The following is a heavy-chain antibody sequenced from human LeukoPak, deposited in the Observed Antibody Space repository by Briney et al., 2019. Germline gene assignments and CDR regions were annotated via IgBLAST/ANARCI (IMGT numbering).Heavy chain of an antibody. Sequence: PGGSLRLSCAASGLSFSSYGMHWVRQAPGKGLEWVSVISFAGSNTYYADSVKGRFTISRDNSKNTLYLQMNSLRAEDTTVYYCAKPSFPSSGWYYFDYWGQGTLVTVSS. CDR3: AKPSFPSSGWYYFDY. D-gene: IGHD6-19*01. J-gene: IGHJ4*02. V-gene: IGHV3-30*18. CDR2: ISFAGSNT. CDR1: GLSFSSYG.